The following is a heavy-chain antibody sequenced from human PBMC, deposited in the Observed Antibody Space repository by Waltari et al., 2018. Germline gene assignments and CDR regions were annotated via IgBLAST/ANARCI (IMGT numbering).Heavy chain of an antibody. CDR2: VDFSGSA. D-gene: IGHD3-10*01. J-gene: IGHJ4*02. Sequence: QVQLQESGPGLVQPSQTLSLTCSVSGFSLSRGSYFWGWIRQPPGKGLEWIGSVDFSGSAYYSPSLKSRVTMSVDKSKNQVSLILTSLTAADTAVYFCAREAGIVQGAGYFDSWGQGTLVTVSS. CDR3: AREAGIVQGAGYFDS. V-gene: IGHV4-39*07. CDR1: GFSLSRGSYF.